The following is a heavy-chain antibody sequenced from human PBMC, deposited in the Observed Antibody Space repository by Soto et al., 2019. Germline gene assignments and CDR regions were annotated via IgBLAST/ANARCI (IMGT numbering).Heavy chain of an antibody. V-gene: IGHV3-30*03. J-gene: IGHJ4*02. D-gene: IGHD4-17*01. CDR3: ARDMGESDYVHYDFDY. Sequence: QVQLVESGGGVVQPGRSLRLSCVASGFTFSSFGMHCVRQAPDKGLAWVAVISYDGGKKYNADSVTGRFSISRDISNNTLYLQMNSLRAEDTAVYYCARDMGESDYVHYDFDYCGQGTLVTVAS. CDR2: ISYDGGKK. CDR1: GFTFSSFG.